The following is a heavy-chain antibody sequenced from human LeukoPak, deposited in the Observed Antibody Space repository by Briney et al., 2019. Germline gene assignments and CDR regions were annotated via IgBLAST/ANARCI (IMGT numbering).Heavy chain of an antibody. D-gene: IGHD3-10*01. Sequence: GRTMSLCCETSGFGKSVYGVHRGSKNQRKGLEGVAVIWYDGSNKYYADSVKGRFTISRDNSKNTLYLQMNSLRAEDTAVYYCARETPGVVVADYYGSGPKDVWGQGTTVTVSS. CDR3: ARETPGVVVADYYGSGPKDV. V-gene: IGHV3-33*01. CDR2: IWYDGSNK. J-gene: IGHJ6*02. CDR1: GFGKSVYG.